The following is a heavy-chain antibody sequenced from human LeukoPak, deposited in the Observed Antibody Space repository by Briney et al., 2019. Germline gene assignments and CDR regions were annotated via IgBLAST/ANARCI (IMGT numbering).Heavy chain of an antibody. Sequence: GGSLRLSCAASGFTFSSYSMNWVRQAPGKGLEWVSYISSSSSTIYYADSVKGRFTISRDNAKNSLYLQMNSLRAEDTAVYYCARDAAAAGPLFDYWGQGTLVTVSS. CDR2: ISSSSSTI. CDR3: ARDAAAAGPLFDY. V-gene: IGHV3-48*04. D-gene: IGHD6-13*01. CDR1: GFTFSSYS. J-gene: IGHJ4*02.